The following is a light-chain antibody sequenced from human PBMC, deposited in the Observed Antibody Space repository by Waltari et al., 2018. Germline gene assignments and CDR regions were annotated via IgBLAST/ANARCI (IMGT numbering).Light chain of an antibody. Sequence: TQPASVSGSPGQSITISCTGTSSDVGSYNLVSWYQQHPGKAPKLMIYEVSKRPSGVSNRFSGSKSGNTASLTISGLQAEDEADYYCCSYAGSSTPWVFGGGTKLTVL. CDR3: CSYAGSSTPWV. CDR1: SSDVGSYNL. CDR2: EVS. J-gene: IGLJ3*02. V-gene: IGLV2-23*02.